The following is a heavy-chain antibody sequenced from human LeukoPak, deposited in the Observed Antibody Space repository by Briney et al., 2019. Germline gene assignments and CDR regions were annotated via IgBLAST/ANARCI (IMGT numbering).Heavy chain of an antibody. J-gene: IGHJ4*02. D-gene: IGHD3-22*01. CDR1: GGSFSGYY. CDR2: IYYSGST. Sequence: SETLSLTCAVYGGSFSGYYWSWIRQPPGKGLEWIGSIYYSGSTYYNPSLKSRVTISVDTSKNQFSLNLSSVTAADTAVYYCARWHYDSSGYYLFDYWGQGTLVTVSS. CDR3: ARWHYDSSGYYLFDY. V-gene: IGHV4-34*01.